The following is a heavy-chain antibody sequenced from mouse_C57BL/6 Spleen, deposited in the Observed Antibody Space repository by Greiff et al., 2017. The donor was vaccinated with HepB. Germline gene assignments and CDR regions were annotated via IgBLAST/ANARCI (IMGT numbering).Heavy chain of an antibody. J-gene: IGHJ4*01. Sequence: VQLQQPGAELVMPGASVKLSCKASGYTFTSYWMHWVKQRPGQGLEWIGEIDPSDSYTNYNQKFKGKSTLTIDKSSSTAYMQLSSLTSEDSAVYYCARSLVTPHYYAIDYWGQGTSVTVSS. CDR2: IDPSDSYT. D-gene: IGHD2-5*01. V-gene: IGHV1-69*01. CDR3: ARSLVTPHYYAIDY. CDR1: GYTFTSYW.